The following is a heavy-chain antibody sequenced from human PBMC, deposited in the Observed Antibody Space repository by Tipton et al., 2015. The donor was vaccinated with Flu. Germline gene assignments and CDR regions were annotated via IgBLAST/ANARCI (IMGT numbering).Heavy chain of an antibody. Sequence: TLSLTCTVSGGSVSSGGRYWSWIRQHPGNGLEWIGYVHYSGTTYYNPSPKSRVTVSVDTSKNQFSLKLSSVTVADTAVYYCARRLVDTSGYYYAGYWGQGILVTVS. D-gene: IGHD3-22*01. CDR1: GGSVSSGGRY. CDR2: VHYSGTT. V-gene: IGHV4-31*03. J-gene: IGHJ4*03. CDR3: ARRLVDTSGYYYAGY.